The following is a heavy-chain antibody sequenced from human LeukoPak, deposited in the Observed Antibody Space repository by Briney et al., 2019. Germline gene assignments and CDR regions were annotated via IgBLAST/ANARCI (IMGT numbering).Heavy chain of an antibody. J-gene: IGHJ4*02. Sequence: GESPKISCKGSGYSFTNYWIAWVRQMPGKGLEWTGIIYPGDSDTRYSPSFQGQVTISADESITTAYLQWNSLKASDTAMYYCARRHKRGAYSYGVDYWGQGTLVTVPS. CDR1: GYSFTNYW. CDR2: IYPGDSDT. CDR3: ARRHKRGAYSYGVDY. V-gene: IGHV5-51*01. D-gene: IGHD5-18*01.